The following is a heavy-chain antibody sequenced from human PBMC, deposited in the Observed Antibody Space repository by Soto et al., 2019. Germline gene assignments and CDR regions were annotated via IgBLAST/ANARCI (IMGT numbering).Heavy chain of an antibody. CDR3: ATLGGDPRSYYFDY. J-gene: IGHJ4*02. Sequence: EVQLLESGGGLVQPGGSLRLSCAASGFTFSSYAMSWVRQAPGKGLEWVSAISGSGGSTYYADSVKGRFTISRDNSKNTRYLQMNSLRAEDTAVYYCATLGGDPRSYYFDYWGQGTLVTVSS. CDR1: GFTFSSYA. CDR2: ISGSGGST. V-gene: IGHV3-23*01. D-gene: IGHD4-17*01.